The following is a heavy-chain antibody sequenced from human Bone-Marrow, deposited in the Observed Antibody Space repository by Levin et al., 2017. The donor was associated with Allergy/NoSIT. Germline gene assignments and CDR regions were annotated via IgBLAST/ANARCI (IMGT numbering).Heavy chain of an antibody. V-gene: IGHV3-30*03. Sequence: GESLKISCAASGFTFRNYGMHWVRQAPGKGLEWVAVISHDGSKKYYADPVKGRFTISRDNSKNTVSLQMNSLRTEDTASYYCVRDREMATVVTLYYFYGWDVWGQGSPVTVSS. CDR2: ISHDGSKK. CDR3: VRDREMATVVTLYYFYGWDV. D-gene: IGHD5-24*01. J-gene: IGHJ6*02. CDR1: GFTFRNYG.